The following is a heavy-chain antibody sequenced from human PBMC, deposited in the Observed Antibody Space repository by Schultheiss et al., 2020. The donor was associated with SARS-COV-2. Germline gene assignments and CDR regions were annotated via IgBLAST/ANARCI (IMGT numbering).Heavy chain of an antibody. D-gene: IGHD6-6*01. J-gene: IGHJ6*03. V-gene: IGHV4-34*01. CDR3: ASIAARPGYYYYYMDV. Sequence: GSLRLSCTVSGGSISSYYWSWIRQPPGKGLEWIGEINHSGSTNYNPSLKSRVTISVDTSKNQFSLKLSSVTAADTAVYYCASIAARPGYYYYYMDVWGKGTTVTVSS. CDR1: GGSISSYY. CDR2: INHSGST.